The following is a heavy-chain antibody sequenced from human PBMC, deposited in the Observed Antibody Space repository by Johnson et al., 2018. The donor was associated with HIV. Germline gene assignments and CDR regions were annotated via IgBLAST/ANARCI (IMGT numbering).Heavy chain of an antibody. CDR3: TRDRDGVGVS. D-gene: IGHD3-10*01. CDR1: GFTFGDYA. V-gene: IGHV3-49*03. Sequence: VQLVESGGDLVQPGRSLRLSCTASGFTFGDYAMSWFRQAPGKGLEWVGFIRNKPSSYSTEYAASVKGRFTVSRDDSKNSVYLQMSSLKTEDTAVYYCTRDRDGVGVSWGQGTMVTVSS. J-gene: IGHJ3*01. CDR2: IRNKPSSYST.